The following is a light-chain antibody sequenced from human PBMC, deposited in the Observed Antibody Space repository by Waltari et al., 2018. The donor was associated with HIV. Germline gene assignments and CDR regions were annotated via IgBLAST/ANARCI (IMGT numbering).Light chain of an antibody. CDR1: QSISSW. Sequence: DIQMTQSHSTQSESVGDRVTITCRASQSISSWLAWYQQKPGKAPKLLIYKASSLESGVPSRFSGSGSGTEFTLTISSLQPDDFATYYCQQYNSYSPETFGQGTRLEIK. J-gene: IGKJ5*01. V-gene: IGKV1-5*03. CDR2: KAS. CDR3: QQYNSYSPET.